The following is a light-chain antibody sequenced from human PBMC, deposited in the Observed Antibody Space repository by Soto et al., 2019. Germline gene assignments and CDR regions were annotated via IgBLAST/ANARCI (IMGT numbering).Light chain of an antibody. J-gene: IGLJ1*01. V-gene: IGLV2-14*03. CDR3: SSYTTTSTLV. CDR1: SSDLGAYKY. CDR2: EVS. Sequence: QSVLTQPASVSGSPGQSITISCAGTSSDLGAYKYVSWYQQHPDKAPKLILYEVSRRPSGVSNRFSGSKSGNTASLTISGLLAEDEADYSCSSYTTTSTLVFGTGTKGTVL.